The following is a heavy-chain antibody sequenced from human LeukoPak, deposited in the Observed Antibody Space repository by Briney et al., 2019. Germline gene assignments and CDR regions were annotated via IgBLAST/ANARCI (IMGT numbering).Heavy chain of an antibody. J-gene: IGHJ5*02. V-gene: IGHV3-23*01. D-gene: IGHD3-9*01. Sequence: QTGGSLRLSCAASGFTFSSYAMSWVRQAPGKGLEWVSAISGSGGSTYYADSVKGRFTISRDNSKNTLYLQMNSLRAEDTAVYYCAKDRTYYDILTELLGPNWFDPWGQGTLVTVSS. CDR1: GFTFSSYA. CDR2: ISGSGGST. CDR3: AKDRTYYDILTELLGPNWFDP.